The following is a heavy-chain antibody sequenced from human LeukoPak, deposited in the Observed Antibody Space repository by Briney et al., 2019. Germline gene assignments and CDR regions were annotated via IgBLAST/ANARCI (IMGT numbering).Heavy chain of an antibody. CDR2: ISADASST. CDR1: GFTFSSYA. D-gene: IGHD4-17*01. J-gene: IGHJ4*02. CDR3: ARGAYGDYDY. V-gene: IGHV3-23*01. Sequence: GGSLRLSCAAPGFTFSSYAMSWVRQAPGKGLEWVSAISADASSTYYADSVEGRFTISRYNSKNTLYLQMNSLRADDTAVYYCARGAYGDYDYWGQGTLVTVSS.